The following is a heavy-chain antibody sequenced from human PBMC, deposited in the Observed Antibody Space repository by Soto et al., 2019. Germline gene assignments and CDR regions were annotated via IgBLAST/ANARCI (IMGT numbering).Heavy chain of an antibody. CDR2: ISYDGSNK. J-gene: IGHJ4*01. CDR1: GFTFSSYP. D-gene: IGHD3-22*01. Sequence: PGGSLRLSCAASGFTFSSYPMHWVRQAPGKGLEWVAVISYDGSNKYYADSVKGRFTISRDNSKNTLYLQMNSLRAEDTAVYYCARDQYYYDSSGYDYWGHGTLVTTSS. CDR3: ARDQYYYDSSGYDY. V-gene: IGHV3-30-3*01.